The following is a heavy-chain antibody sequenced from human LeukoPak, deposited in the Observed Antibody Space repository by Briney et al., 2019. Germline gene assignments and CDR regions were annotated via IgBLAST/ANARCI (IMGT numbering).Heavy chain of an antibody. CDR1: GGSISSYY. CDR3: ARAGSGYDSFLDY. J-gene: IGHJ4*02. D-gene: IGHD5-12*01. Sequence: PPETLSLTCTVSGGSISSYYWSWIRQPPGKGLEWIGYIYYSGSTNYNPSLKSRVTISVDTSKNQFSLKLSSVTAADTAVYYCARAGSGYDSFLDYWGQGTLVTVSS. CDR2: IYYSGST. V-gene: IGHV4-59*01.